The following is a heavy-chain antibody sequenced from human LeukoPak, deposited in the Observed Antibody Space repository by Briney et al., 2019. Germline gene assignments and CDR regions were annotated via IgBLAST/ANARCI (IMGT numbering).Heavy chain of an antibody. CDR2: IKSKTDGGTT. Sequence: GSLRLSCAASGFTFSNAWMSWVRRAPGKGLEWVGRIKSKTDGGTTDYAAPVKGRFTISRDDSKNTLYLQMNSLKTEDTAVYYCTTGLFSSGWYEDYWGQGTLVTVSS. CDR3: TTGLFSSGWYEDY. CDR1: GFTFSNAW. V-gene: IGHV3-15*01. J-gene: IGHJ4*02. D-gene: IGHD6-19*01.